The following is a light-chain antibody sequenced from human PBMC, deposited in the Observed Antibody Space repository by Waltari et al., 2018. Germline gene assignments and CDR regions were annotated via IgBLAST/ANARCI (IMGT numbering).Light chain of an antibody. V-gene: IGKV1-39*01. CDR3: QQTYTAPLS. CDR1: QNIKNY. CDR2: TAS. J-gene: IGKJ4*01. Sequence: DIQVTRSPSSLSASVGDRVTITCRASQNIKNYLSWYQHKEGKAPKLLIYTASTLHSGVPLRFSGSGSGTDFTLVISSLQPEDFATYYCQQTYTAPLSFGAGTKVEMK.